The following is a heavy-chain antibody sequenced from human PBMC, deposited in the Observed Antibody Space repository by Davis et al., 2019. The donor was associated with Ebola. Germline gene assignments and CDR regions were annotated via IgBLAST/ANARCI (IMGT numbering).Heavy chain of an antibody. CDR3: ARHDQGLMSWYFDL. J-gene: IGHJ2*01. V-gene: IGHV4-59*08. Sequence: SETLSLTCTVSGGSISSYYWSWIRQPPGKGLEWIGYIYYSGSTNYNPSLKSRVTISVDTSKNQFPLKLSSVTAADTAVYYCARHDQGLMSWYFDLWGRGTLVTVSS. CDR1: GGSISSYY. CDR2: IYYSGST. D-gene: IGHD2-8*01.